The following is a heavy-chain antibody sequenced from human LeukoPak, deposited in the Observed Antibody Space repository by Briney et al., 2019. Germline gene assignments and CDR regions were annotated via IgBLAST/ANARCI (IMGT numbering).Heavy chain of an antibody. J-gene: IGHJ6*03. D-gene: IGHD3-10*01. V-gene: IGHV3-21*01. CDR1: GFTFSSYS. CDR3: ASLTYYYGSGTYYYYYYMDV. Sequence: GGSLRLSCAASGFTFSSYSMNWVRQAPGKGLEWVSSISSSSSYIYYADSVKGRFTISRDNAKNSLYLQMNSLRAEDTAVYYCASLTYYYGSGTYYYYYYMDVWGKGTTVTVSS. CDR2: ISSSSSYI.